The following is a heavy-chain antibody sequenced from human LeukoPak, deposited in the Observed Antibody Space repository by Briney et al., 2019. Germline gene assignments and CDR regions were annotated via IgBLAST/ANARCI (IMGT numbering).Heavy chain of an antibody. V-gene: IGHV3-21*01. J-gene: IGHJ6*03. CDR2: ISSSSSYI. Sequence: GGSLRLSCAASGFTFTIYSMNWVRQAPGKGLEWVSSISSSSSYIYSADSVKGRFTISRDNAKNSLYLQMNSLRAEDTAEYYCARDLGAATGIYYYYMDVWGKGRTDTVSS. D-gene: IGHD6-13*01. CDR3: ARDLGAATGIYYYYMDV. CDR1: GFTFTIYS.